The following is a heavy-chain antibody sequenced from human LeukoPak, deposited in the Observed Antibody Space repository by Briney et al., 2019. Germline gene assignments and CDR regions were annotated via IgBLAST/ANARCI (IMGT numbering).Heavy chain of an antibody. V-gene: IGHV4-34*01. CDR3: PRAYGDYRYYYYYMDV. CDR1: GGSFSGYY. Sequence: NPSETLSLTCTVSGGSFSGYYWSWIRQPPGKGLESIGQINSTGGTNYNPSLKSRVTMSVATSKNQFSLKLSSVTAADTPVYYCPRAYGDYRYYYYYMDVWDKGTTVTVSS. D-gene: IGHD4-17*01. CDR2: INSTGGT. J-gene: IGHJ6*03.